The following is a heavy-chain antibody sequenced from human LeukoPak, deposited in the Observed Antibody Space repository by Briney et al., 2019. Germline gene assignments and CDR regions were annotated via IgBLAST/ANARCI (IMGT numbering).Heavy chain of an antibody. V-gene: IGHV3-23*01. CDR1: GFTFSSYG. CDR3: AKALGGYHFDY. CDR2: ISGSGGNT. Sequence: GGSLRLSCAASGFTFSSYGMSWVRQAPGKGLEWVSSISGSGGNTYYADSVKGRFTISRDNSKSTLFLHMNSLRVEDTAVYYCAKALGGYHFDYWGQGTLVTVSS. J-gene: IGHJ4*02. D-gene: IGHD3-16*01.